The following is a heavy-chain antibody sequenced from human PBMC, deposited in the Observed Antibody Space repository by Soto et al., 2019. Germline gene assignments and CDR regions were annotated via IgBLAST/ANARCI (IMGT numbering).Heavy chain of an antibody. J-gene: IGHJ3*02. CDR1: GYTFTSYY. CDR2: ISANNGST. V-gene: IGHV1-18*04. Sequence: GASVKVSCKASGYTFTSYYMHWVRQAPGQGLEWMGRISANNGSTNYAQKLQGRVTMTTDTSTSTAYMELRSLRSDDTAVYYCARGVYSSSYAFDIWGQGTMVT. D-gene: IGHD6-6*01. CDR3: ARGVYSSSYAFDI.